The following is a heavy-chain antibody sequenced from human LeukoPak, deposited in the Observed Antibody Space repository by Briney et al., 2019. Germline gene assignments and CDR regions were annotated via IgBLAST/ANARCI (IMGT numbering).Heavy chain of an antibody. D-gene: IGHD3-10*01. CDR1: GGSICSGSYY. J-gene: IGHJ6*03. CDR2: IYTSGST. Sequence: SQTLSLTCTVSGGSICSGSYYWSWSRQPAGKGLEWIGRIYTSGSTNYNPSLKSRVTISVDTSKNQFSLKLSSVTAADTAVYYCARTARQYGSGSYYHYYYYMDVWGKGTTVTVSS. CDR3: ARTARQYGSGSYYHYYYYMDV. V-gene: IGHV4-61*02.